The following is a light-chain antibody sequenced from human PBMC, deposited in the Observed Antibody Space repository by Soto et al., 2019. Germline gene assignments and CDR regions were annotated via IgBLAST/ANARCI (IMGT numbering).Light chain of an antibody. CDR1: SSDVGSYNL. CDR2: EGS. Sequence: QSALTQPASVSGSPGQSITISCTGTSSDVGSYNLVSWYQQHPGKAPKLMIYEGSKRPSGVSNRFSGSKSGNTASLTISGLQAEDEADYYCCSYACSSAGVFGTGTKVTVL. V-gene: IGLV2-23*01. CDR3: CSYACSSAGV. J-gene: IGLJ1*01.